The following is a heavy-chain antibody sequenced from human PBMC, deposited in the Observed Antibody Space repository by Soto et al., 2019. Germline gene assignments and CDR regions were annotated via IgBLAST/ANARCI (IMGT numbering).Heavy chain of an antibody. CDR3: AKWRGDPVVDRYYYGMDV. CDR1: GFTFSSYA. V-gene: IGHV3-23*01. D-gene: IGHD2-2*01. Sequence: VGSLRLSCAASGFTFSSYAMSWVRQAPGKGLEWVSAISGSGGSTYYADSVKGRFTISRDNSKNTLYLQMNSLRAEDTAVYYCAKWRGDPVVDRYYYGMDVWGQGTTVTVSS. J-gene: IGHJ6*02. CDR2: ISGSGGST.